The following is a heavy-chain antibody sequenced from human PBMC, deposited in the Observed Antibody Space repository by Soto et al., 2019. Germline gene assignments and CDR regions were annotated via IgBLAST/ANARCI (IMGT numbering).Heavy chain of an antibody. CDR2: ISSSGNTI. CDR3: ARSPFLECN. D-gene: IGHD3-3*02. CDR1: GFTFSAYE. V-gene: IGHV3-48*03. Sequence: LRLSCAASGFTFSAYEMNWVRQAPGKGLEWVSYISSSGNTIYYADSVKGRFTISRDNAKNSLFLQMNSLRVEDTAFYYCARSPFLECNWAQGTLVTVSS. J-gene: IGHJ4*02.